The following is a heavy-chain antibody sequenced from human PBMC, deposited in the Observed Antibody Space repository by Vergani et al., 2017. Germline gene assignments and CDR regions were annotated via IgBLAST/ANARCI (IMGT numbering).Heavy chain of an antibody. CDR1: GGTFSSYA. CDR3: ASGGDIVVVPAAKNWFDP. CDR2: IIPIFGTA. J-gene: IGHJ5*02. Sequence: QVQLVQSGAEVKKPGSSVKVSCKASGGTFSSYALSWVRQAPGQGLEWMGGIIPIFGTANYAQKFQGRVTITADESTSTAYMELSSLRSEDTAVYYCASGGDIVVVPAAKNWFDPWGQGTLVTVSS. D-gene: IGHD2-2*01. V-gene: IGHV1-69*01.